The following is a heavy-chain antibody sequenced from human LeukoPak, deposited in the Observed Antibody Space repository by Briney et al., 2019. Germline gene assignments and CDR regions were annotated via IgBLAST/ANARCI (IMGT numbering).Heavy chain of an antibody. J-gene: IGHJ4*02. V-gene: IGHV4-34*01. Sequence: SETLSLTCTVSGGSISSYYWSWIRQPPGKGLEWIGEINHSGSTNYNPSLKSRVTISVDTSKNQFSLKLSSVTAADTAVYYCARGIGDRMDYWGQGTLVTVSS. CDR3: ARGIGDRMDY. CDR1: GGSISSYY. D-gene: IGHD4-17*01. CDR2: INHSGST.